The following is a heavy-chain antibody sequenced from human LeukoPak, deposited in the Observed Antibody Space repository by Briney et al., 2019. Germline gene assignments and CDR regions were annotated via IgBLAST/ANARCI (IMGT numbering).Heavy chain of an antibody. D-gene: IGHD6-19*01. V-gene: IGHV4-59*01. CDR3: AGGGSVAGWR. CDR1: GGSISSYY. Sequence: SETLSLTCTVSGGSISSYYWSWLRQPPGKGLVGIGYIYYSGSTNYNTSLKSRVTISVDTSKNQFSLKMSSVTAADTAVYYCAGGGSVAGWRWGKGTTVTVSS. J-gene: IGHJ6*04. CDR2: IYYSGST.